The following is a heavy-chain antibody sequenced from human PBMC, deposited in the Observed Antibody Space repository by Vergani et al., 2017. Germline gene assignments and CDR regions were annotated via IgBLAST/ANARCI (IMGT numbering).Heavy chain of an antibody. CDR1: GFTFSSYW. Sequence: VQLVESGGGVVQPGRSLRLSCAASGFTFSSYWMSWVRQAPGKGLEWVANIKQDGSEKYYVDSVKGRFTISRDNAKNSLYLQMNSLRAEDTAVYYCATEGAARWYYYYGMDVWGQGTTVTVSS. CDR3: ATEGAARWYYYYGMDV. V-gene: IGHV3-7*01. J-gene: IGHJ6*02. CDR2: IKQDGSEK. D-gene: IGHD6-6*01.